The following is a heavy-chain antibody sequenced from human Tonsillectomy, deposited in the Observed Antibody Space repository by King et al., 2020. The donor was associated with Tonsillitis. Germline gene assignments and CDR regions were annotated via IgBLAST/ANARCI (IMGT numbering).Heavy chain of an antibody. D-gene: IGHD3-22*01. Sequence: QLVQSGGGLVQPGGSLRLSCAASGFTFSSYAMRWVRHSPGKGMEWISVIYIGGSSTDYADSVKGRFTVSRDDSKNTLYLQMNSLRAEDTAVYHCAKTSSGYSLDYWGQGTLVTVSS. CDR1: GFTFSSYA. J-gene: IGHJ4*02. CDR2: IYIGGSST. CDR3: AKTSSGYSLDY. V-gene: IGHV3-23*03.